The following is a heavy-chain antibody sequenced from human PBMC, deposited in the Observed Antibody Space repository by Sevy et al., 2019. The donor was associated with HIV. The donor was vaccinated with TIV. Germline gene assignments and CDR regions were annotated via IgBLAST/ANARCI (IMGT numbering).Heavy chain of an antibody. CDR3: ARDPITIFGVVKGGMDV. CDR2: IYYSGST. D-gene: IGHD3-3*01. V-gene: IGHV4-59*01. Sequence: SETLSLTCTVSGGSISSYYWRWIRQPPGKGLEWIGYIYYSGSTNYNPSLKSRVTISVDTSKNQFSLKLSSVTAADTAVYYCARDPITIFGVVKGGMDVWGQGTTVTVSS. CDR1: GGSISSYY. J-gene: IGHJ6*02.